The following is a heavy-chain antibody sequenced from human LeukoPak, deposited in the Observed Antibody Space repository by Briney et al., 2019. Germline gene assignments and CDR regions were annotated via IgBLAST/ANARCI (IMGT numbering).Heavy chain of an antibody. CDR1: GFIFSNYA. D-gene: IGHD6-19*01. J-gene: IGHJ3*02. Sequence: GGSLRLSCAASGFIFSNYAMSWVRQAPGRGLEWVSAISRSGRYYADSVKGRFTISRDDSKNILYLQMDSLRVEDAAVYYCAKDVPYSGWAFDIWGQGTLATVSS. CDR3: AKDVPYSGWAFDI. CDR2: ISRSGR. V-gene: IGHV3-23*01.